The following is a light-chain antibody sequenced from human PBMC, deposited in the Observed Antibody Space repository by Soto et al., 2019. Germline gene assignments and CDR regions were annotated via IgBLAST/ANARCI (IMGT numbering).Light chain of an antibody. V-gene: IGLV2-14*01. CDR3: SSYTSRNTLA. CDR2: EVT. J-gene: IGLJ2*01. CDR1: SSDVGGYNF. Sequence: QSVLTQPASVSGSHGQSITISCTGTSSDVGGYNFVSWYQQHPGKAPKLMIYEVTDRPSGVSNRFSGSKSGSTASLTISGLQAEDEADYYCSSYTSRNTLAFGGGTKLTVL.